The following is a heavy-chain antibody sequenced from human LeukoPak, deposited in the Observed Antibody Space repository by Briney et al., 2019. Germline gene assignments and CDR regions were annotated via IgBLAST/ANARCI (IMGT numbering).Heavy chain of an antibody. CDR2: INHSGST. CDR3: ARVPHTAMGPYYYYYGMDV. Sequence: PSETLSLTCAVYGGSFNDYFWTWIRQPPGKELEWIGEINHSGSTNHNPSLKSRITISVDTSKNQFSLKLSSVTAADTAVYYCARVPHTAMGPYYYYYGMDVWGQGTTVTVSS. V-gene: IGHV4-34*10. J-gene: IGHJ6*02. CDR1: GGSFNDYF. D-gene: IGHD5-18*01.